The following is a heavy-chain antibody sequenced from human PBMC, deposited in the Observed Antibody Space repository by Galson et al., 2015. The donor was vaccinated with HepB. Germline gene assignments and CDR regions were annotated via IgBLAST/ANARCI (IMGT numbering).Heavy chain of an antibody. Sequence: SLRLSCAASGFTFSSYSMNWVRQAPGKGLEWVSYISSSSTIYYADSVKGRFTISRDNAKNSLYLQMNSLRAEDTAVYYCARGGIRDGYSVVAYYYYGMDVWGQGTTVTVSS. CDR1: GFTFSSYS. CDR2: ISSSSTI. J-gene: IGHJ6*02. D-gene: IGHD5-24*01. CDR3: ARGGIRDGYSVVAYYYYGMDV. V-gene: IGHV3-48*04.